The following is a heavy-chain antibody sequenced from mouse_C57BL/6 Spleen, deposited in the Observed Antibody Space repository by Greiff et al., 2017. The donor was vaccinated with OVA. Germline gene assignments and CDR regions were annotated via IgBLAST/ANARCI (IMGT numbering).Heavy chain of an antibody. V-gene: IGHV1-15*01. CDR2: IDPETGGT. J-gene: IGHJ2*01. CDR1: GYTFTDYE. Sequence: QVQLKESGAELVRPGASVTLSCKASGYTFTDYEMHWVKQTPVHGLEWIGAIDPETGGTAYNQKFKGKAILTADKSSSTAYMELRSLTSEDSAFYYCTRGITTVVGDYWGQGTTLTVSS. CDR3: TRGITTVVGDY. D-gene: IGHD1-1*01.